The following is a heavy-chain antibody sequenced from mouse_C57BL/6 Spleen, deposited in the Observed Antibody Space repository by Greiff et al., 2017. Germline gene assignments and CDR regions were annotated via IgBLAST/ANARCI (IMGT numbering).Heavy chain of an antibody. V-gene: IGHV1-55*01. CDR2: IYPGSGST. CDR1: GYTFTSYW. D-gene: IGHD2-12*01. CDR3: ARRARYDHYARDS. J-gene: IGHJ4*01. Sequence: QVQLQQPGAELVKPGASVKMSCKASGYTFTSYWITWVKQRPGQGLEWIGDIYPGSGSTNNNEKFKSKATLTVDTSSSTAYMQLSSLTSEDSAVYYCARRARYDHYARDSWGQEPSVTVSS.